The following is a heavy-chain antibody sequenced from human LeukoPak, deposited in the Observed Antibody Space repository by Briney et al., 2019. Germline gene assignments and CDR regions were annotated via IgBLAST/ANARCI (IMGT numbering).Heavy chain of an antibody. CDR2: IYYSGST. CDR1: GGSISSGGYY. Sequence: SETLSLTCSVSGGSISSGGYYWSWIRQHPGKGLVWIGYIYYSGSTYYNPSLKSRVTMSVDTSKNQFSLKLSSVTAADTAVYYCTRLSHVAGAPKVSWFDPWGQGTLVTVSS. J-gene: IGHJ5*02. CDR3: TRLSHVAGAPKVSWFDP. D-gene: IGHD1-26*01. V-gene: IGHV4-31*03.